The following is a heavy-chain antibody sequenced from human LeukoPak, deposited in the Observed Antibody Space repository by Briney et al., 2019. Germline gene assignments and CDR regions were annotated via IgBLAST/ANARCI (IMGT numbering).Heavy chain of an antibody. CDR1: GFTFSSYG. CDR3: AKDRDVAFDI. Sequence: PGGSLRLSCAASGFTFSSYGMHWVRQAPGKGLEWVAFIRYDGSNKYYADSVKGRFTISRDNSKNTPYLQMNSLRAEDTAVYYCAKDRDVAFDIWGQGTMVTVSS. V-gene: IGHV3-30*02. CDR2: IRYDGSNK. J-gene: IGHJ3*02.